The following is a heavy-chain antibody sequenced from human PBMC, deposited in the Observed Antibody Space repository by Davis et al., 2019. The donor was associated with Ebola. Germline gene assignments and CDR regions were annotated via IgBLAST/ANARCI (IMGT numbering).Heavy chain of an antibody. D-gene: IGHD3-9*01. J-gene: IGHJ6*02. CDR1: GYTFTTYD. CDR2: MNPNSENT. CDR3: ARGGYFDWLTRWHYYGMDV. V-gene: IGHV1-8*01. Sequence: AASVKVSCKASGYTFTTYDIHWVRQATGQGLERMGWMNPNSENTGYAQKFQGRVTMTRSTSISTAYMELSSLRSEDTAVYYCARGGYFDWLTRWHYYGMDVWGQGTTVTVSS.